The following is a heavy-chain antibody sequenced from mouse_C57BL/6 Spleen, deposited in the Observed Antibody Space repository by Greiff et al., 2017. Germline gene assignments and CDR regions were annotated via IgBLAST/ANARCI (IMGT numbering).Heavy chain of an antibody. CDR3: ARGDYYGSSYLFDY. J-gene: IGHJ2*01. CDR1: GFNIKNTY. Sequence: EVKLVESVAELVRPGASVKLSCTASGFNIKNTYMHWVKQRPEQGLEWIGRIDPANGNTKYAPKFQGKATITADTSSNTAYLQLSSLTSEDTAIYYCARGDYYGSSYLFDYWGQGTTLTVSS. D-gene: IGHD1-1*01. CDR2: IDPANGNT. V-gene: IGHV14-3*01.